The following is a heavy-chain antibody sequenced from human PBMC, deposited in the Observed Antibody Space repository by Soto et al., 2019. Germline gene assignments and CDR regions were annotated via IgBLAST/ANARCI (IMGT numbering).Heavy chain of an antibody. CDR3: ARHVGGGYVLYYYYMDV. CDR2: MYYGGSS. Sequence: QLQLQESGPGLVKPSETLSLTCTVSGGSISRSSYYWGWIRQPPGKGLEGIGSMYYGGSSYYNLSLKSRVTISVDTSKNQRSLKVSSVTAADTAVYYCARHVGGGYVLYYYYMDVWGKGTTVTVSS. J-gene: IGHJ6*03. CDR1: GGSISRSSYY. V-gene: IGHV4-39*01. D-gene: IGHD5-12*01.